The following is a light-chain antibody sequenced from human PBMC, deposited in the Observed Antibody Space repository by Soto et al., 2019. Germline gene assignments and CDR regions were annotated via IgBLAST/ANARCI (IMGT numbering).Light chain of an antibody. Sequence: EIVLTQSPGTLSLSTGERATLSCRASQSVSSSCLAWYQQKPGQAPRLLIYGASSRATGIPDRFSGSGSGTDFTLTISRLEPEDFAVHYCQQYGSSPSTFGQGTRLEIK. CDR2: GAS. CDR3: QQYGSSPST. J-gene: IGKJ5*01. CDR1: QSVSSSC. V-gene: IGKV3-20*01.